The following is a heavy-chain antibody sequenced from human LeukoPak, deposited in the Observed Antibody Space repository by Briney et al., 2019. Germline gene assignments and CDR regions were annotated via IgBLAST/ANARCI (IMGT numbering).Heavy chain of an antibody. CDR3: ASSLLTADAFDI. D-gene: IGHD3-9*01. Sequence: PSETLSLTCAVYGGSFSGYYWSWIRQPPGKGLEWIGEINHSGSTNYNPSLMSRVTISVDTSKNQFSLKLSSVTAADTAVYYCASSLLTADAFDIWGQGTMVTVSS. V-gene: IGHV4-34*01. CDR2: INHSGST. J-gene: IGHJ3*02. CDR1: GGSFSGYY.